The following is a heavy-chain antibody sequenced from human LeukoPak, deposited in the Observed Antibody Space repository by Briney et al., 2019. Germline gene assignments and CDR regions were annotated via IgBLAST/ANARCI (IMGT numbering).Heavy chain of an antibody. D-gene: IGHD6-19*01. J-gene: IGHJ4*02. CDR2: INHSGST. Sequence: SETLSLTCAVYGGSFSGYYWSWIRQPPGKGLEWIGEINHSGSTNYNPSLKSRVTISVDTSKNQFSLKLSSVTAADTAVYYCARHPVRGQWLGRNFDCWGQGTLVTVSS. V-gene: IGHV4-34*01. CDR3: ARHPVRGQWLGRNFDC. CDR1: GGSFSGYY.